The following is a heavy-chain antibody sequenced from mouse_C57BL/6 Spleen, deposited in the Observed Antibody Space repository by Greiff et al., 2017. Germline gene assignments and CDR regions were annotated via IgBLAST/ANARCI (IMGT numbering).Heavy chain of an antibody. CDR3: ARSSSSPWYFDV. J-gene: IGHJ1*03. V-gene: IGHV1-80*01. D-gene: IGHD1-1*01. Sequence: SGAELVKPGASVKISCKASGYAFSSYWMNWVKQRPGKGLEWIGQIYPGDGDTNYNGKFKGKATLTADNSSSTAYMQLSSLTSEDSAVYFCARSSSSPWYFDVWGTGTTVTVSS. CDR1: GYAFSSYW. CDR2: IYPGDGDT.